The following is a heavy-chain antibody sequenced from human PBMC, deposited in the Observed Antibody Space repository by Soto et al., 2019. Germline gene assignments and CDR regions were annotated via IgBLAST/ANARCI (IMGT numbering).Heavy chain of an antibody. CDR1: GGSFSGYY. CDR3: ARGPPIAAAGTYYFDY. J-gene: IGHJ4*02. CDR2: INHSGST. Sequence: SETLSLTCAVYGGSFSGYYWNWIRQPPGKGLEWIGEINHSGSTNYNPSLKSRVTISVDTSKNQFSLKLSSVTAADTAVYYCARGPPIAAAGTYYFDYWGQGTLVTVSS. V-gene: IGHV4-34*01. D-gene: IGHD6-13*01.